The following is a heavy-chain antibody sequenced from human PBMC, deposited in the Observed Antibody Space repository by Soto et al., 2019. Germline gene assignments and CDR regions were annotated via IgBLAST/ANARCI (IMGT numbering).Heavy chain of an antibody. CDR1: GFTFNDFE. Sequence: EVQLLESGGGLVQPGGSLRLSCGVSGFTFNDFEMNWVRQAPGKGLEWLAYIDGSGTTKKYADSVRGRFTISRDNPNHSLFLQMTSLRAADTAISYLARGFGGFKSWGQGTLVYVSS. CDR3: ARGFGGFKS. CDR2: IDGSGTTK. D-gene: IGHD3-10*01. J-gene: IGHJ5*02. V-gene: IGHV3-48*03.